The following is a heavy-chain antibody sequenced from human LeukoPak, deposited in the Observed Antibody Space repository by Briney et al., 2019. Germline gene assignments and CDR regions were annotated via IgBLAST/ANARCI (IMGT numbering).Heavy chain of an antibody. D-gene: IGHD5-24*01. Sequence: SETLSLTCAVYGGSFSGYYWSWIRQPPGKGLEWIGEINHSGSTNYNPSLKSRVTISVDTSKNQSSLKLSSVTAADTAVYYCAIGVEMATIKEYYYYGMDVWGQGTTVTVSS. V-gene: IGHV4-34*01. CDR1: GGSFSGYY. CDR3: AIGVEMATIKEYYYYGMDV. CDR2: INHSGST. J-gene: IGHJ6*02.